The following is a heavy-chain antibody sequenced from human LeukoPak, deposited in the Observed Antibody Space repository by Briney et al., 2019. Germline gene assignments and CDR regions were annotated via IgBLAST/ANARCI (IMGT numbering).Heavy chain of an antibody. V-gene: IGHV3-23*01. CDR1: GFTFSSYA. Sequence: PGGSLRLSCSASGFTFSSYAMSWVRQAPGTGLEWGSSMSASGGSTYYADSVKGRFTVSRDNSKNPLYLQMNSLRAEDTAVYYCAKDSAEQQLVRDFDYWGQGTLVTVSS. CDR2: MSASGGST. CDR3: AKDSAEQQLVRDFDY. D-gene: IGHD6-13*01. J-gene: IGHJ4*02.